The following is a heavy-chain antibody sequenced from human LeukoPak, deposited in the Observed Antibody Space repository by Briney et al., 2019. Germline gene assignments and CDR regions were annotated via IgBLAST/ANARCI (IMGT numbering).Heavy chain of an antibody. CDR2: ISGSGGST. V-gene: IGHV3-23*01. CDR3: AKGRITMIVVETLNY. D-gene: IGHD3-22*01. J-gene: IGHJ4*02. Sequence: GGSLRLSCAASGFTFSSYAMSWVRQAPGKGLEWVSAISGSGGSTYYADSVKGRFTISRDNSKNTLYLQMNSLRAEDTAVYYCAKGRITMIVVETLNYWAQGTLVTVSS. CDR1: GFTFSSYA.